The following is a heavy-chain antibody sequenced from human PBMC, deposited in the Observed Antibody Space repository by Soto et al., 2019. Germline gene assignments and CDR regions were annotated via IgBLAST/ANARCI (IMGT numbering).Heavy chain of an antibody. CDR2: IFDSGTT. J-gene: IGHJ4*02. V-gene: IGHV4-30-4*01. CDR1: GGSITSDYSC. D-gene: IGHD2-8*01. CDR3: SRREIQGTIYY. Sequence: SETLSLTCTVSGGSITSDYSCWSWIRQPPGEGLEWIGHIFDSGTTYYNPSLKSRVTMSVDTSKNQFSLKLTSVTAVDTAVYYCSRREIQGTIYYCGKGTLVPVSS.